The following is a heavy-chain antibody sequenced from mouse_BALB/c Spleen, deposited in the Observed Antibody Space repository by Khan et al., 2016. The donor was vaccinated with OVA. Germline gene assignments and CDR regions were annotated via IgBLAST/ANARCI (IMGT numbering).Heavy chain of an antibody. J-gene: IGHJ3*01. V-gene: IGHV1S132*01. CDR1: GYTFTSYW. D-gene: IGHD2-1*01. Sequence: VQLQESGAELVKPGASVKLSCKTSGYTFTSYWILWVKQRPGQGLGWIGQIFPGTGTTYYNENFKGKATLTVDTSSSTAYMQLSGLTSEDSAVYFCARGYFGNYEFVYWGQGTLVTVSP. CDR2: IFPGTGTT. CDR3: ARGYFGNYEFVY.